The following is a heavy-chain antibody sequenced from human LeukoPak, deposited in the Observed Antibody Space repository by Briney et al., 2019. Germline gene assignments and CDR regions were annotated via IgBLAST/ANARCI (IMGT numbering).Heavy chain of an antibody. CDR1: GYTFTSYY. Sequence: ASVKVSCKASGYTFTSYYMHWVRQAPGQGLEWMGLINPSGGSTSYAQKFQGRVTMTRDTSTSTVYMELSSLRSEDTAVYYCARDLVLDYGDYGLFDPWGQGTLVTVSS. CDR3: ARDLVLDYGDYGLFDP. CDR2: INPSGGST. V-gene: IGHV1-46*01. D-gene: IGHD4-17*01. J-gene: IGHJ5*02.